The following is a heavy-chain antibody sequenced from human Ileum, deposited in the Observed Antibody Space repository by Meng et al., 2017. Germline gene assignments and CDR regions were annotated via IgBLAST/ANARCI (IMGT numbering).Heavy chain of an antibody. CDR2: IHNGDVI. V-gene: IGHV3-66*02. J-gene: IGHJ4*02. D-gene: IGHD3-3*01. CDR1: GFIVSSDF. CDR3: ANRFV. Sequence: GESLKIPCAASGFIVSSDFMIWVRQAPGKGLEWVSMIHNGDVIFYSDSVKGRFTISRDSSKNTLFLQMNTLRPEDTALYYCANRFVWGLGTLVTVSS.